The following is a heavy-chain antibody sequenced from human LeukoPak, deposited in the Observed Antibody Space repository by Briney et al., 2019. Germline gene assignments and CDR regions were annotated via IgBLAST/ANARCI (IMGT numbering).Heavy chain of an antibody. V-gene: IGHV3-23*01. D-gene: IGHD3-3*01. Sequence: GGSLRLSCAASGFTFSSYAMSWVRQAPGKGLEWVSAISGSGGSTNYADSVKGRFTISRDNAKNTLHLQMNSLRAEDTAVYYCARGGYYGSGRYYFDSWGQGTLVTVSS. CDR1: GFTFSSYA. CDR2: ISGSGGST. J-gene: IGHJ4*02. CDR3: ARGGYYGSGRYYFDS.